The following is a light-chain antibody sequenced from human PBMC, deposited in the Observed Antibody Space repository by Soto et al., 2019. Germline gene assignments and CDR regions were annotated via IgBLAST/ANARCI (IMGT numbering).Light chain of an antibody. CDR2: DVG. Sequence: QSALTQPASVSGSPGQSITISCTGTNSDVGAYSYVSWYQQYPGKAPKILIYDVGARPSGISDRFSGSKSGNTASLTISGLQAEDEADYYCSSYTAFTTYDFGSGTKVTVL. CDR3: SSYTAFTTYD. CDR1: NSDVGAYSY. J-gene: IGLJ1*01. V-gene: IGLV2-14*03.